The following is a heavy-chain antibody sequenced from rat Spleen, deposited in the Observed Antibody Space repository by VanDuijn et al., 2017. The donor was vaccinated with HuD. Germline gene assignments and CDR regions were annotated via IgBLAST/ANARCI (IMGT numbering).Heavy chain of an antibody. CDR1: GFNFRDYA. J-gene: IGHJ3*01. Sequence: EVQLVESGGGLVQPGRSLKISCAASGFNFRDYAMAWVRQAPRKGLEWVGTIIYAGTSTYYRDSLKGRFTISRDNGRSTLYLQMDSLRSEDTATYYCVRHPSFDDWGQGILVTVSS. CDR2: IIYAGTST. V-gene: IGHV5-17*01. CDR3: VRHPSFDD.